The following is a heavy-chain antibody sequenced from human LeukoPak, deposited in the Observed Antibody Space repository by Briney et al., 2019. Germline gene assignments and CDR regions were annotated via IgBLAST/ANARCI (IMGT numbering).Heavy chain of an antibody. CDR3: ARDFFNSYDRGT. CDR2: IKSDGSST. CDR1: GFTLSSYW. V-gene: IGHV3-74*01. Sequence: PGGSLRLSCAASGFTLSSYWMHWVRQAPGKGLVWVSRIKSDGSSTNYADSVKGRFTISRDNAKNTLYLQMNSLRAEDTAVYYCARDFFNSYDRGTWGQGTLVTVSS. D-gene: IGHD3-22*01. J-gene: IGHJ5*02.